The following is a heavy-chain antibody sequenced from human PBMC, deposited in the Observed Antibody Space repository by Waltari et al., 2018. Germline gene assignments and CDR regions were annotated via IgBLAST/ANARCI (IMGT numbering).Heavy chain of an antibody. V-gene: IGHV4-59*08. Sequence: QVQLQESGPGLVKPSETLSLTCTVSGGSISSYYWSWIRQPPGKGLEWIGYIYYSGSTNYNPSLKSRVTISVDTSKNQFSLKLSSVTAADTAVYYCARRAYYDSSGYYPDWYFDLWGRGTLVTVSS. D-gene: IGHD3-22*01. J-gene: IGHJ2*01. CDR3: ARRAYYDSSGYYPDWYFDL. CDR2: IYYSGST. CDR1: GGSISSYY.